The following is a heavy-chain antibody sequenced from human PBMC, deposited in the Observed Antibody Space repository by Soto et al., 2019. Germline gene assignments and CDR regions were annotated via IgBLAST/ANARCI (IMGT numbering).Heavy chain of an antibody. D-gene: IGHD3-22*01. CDR3: ARDTDDSSGTHFDY. CDR1: GGTFSSYA. Sequence: SVKVSCKASGGTFSSYAISRVRQAPGQGLEWMGGIIPIFGTANYAQKFQGRVTITADESTSTAYTELSSLRSEDTAVYYCARDTDDSSGTHFDYWGQGTLVTVSS. J-gene: IGHJ4*02. V-gene: IGHV1-69*13. CDR2: IIPIFGTA.